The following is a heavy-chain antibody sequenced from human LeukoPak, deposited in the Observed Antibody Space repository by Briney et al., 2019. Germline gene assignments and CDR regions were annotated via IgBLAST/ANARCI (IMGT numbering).Heavy chain of an antibody. Sequence: SQTLSLTCAISGDSVSSNSAAWNWIRQSPSRGLEWLGRTYYRSKWYNDYAVSVKSRITINPDTSKNQFSLQLSSVTAADTAVYYCARDRRDLWFGKLGGAFDIWGQGTMVTVSS. CDR1: GDSVSSNSAA. CDR2: TYYRSKWYN. J-gene: IGHJ3*02. CDR3: ARDRRDLWFGKLGGAFDI. D-gene: IGHD3-10*01. V-gene: IGHV6-1*01.